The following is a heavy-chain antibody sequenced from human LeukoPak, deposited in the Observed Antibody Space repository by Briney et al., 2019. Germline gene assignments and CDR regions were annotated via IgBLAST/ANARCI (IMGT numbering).Heavy chain of an antibody. J-gene: IGHJ3*02. Sequence: SETLSLTCAVYGGSFSGYYWSWIRQPPGKGLEWIGEINHSGSTNYNPSLKSRVTISVDTSKNQFSLKLSSVTAADTAVYYCAREDIVVVPAATSSDAFDIWGQGTMVTVSS. CDR1: GGSFSGYY. V-gene: IGHV4-34*01. CDR2: INHSGST. CDR3: AREDIVVVPAATSSDAFDI. D-gene: IGHD2-2*01.